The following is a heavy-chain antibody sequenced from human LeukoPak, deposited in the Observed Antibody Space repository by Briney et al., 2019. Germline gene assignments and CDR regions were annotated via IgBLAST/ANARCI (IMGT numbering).Heavy chain of an antibody. CDR3: ARSGIAAAADAFDI. V-gene: IGHV3-74*01. CDR2: INSDGSST. CDR1: GFTFSSYS. Sequence: GGSLRLSCAASGFTFSSYSMNWVRQAPGKGLVWVSRINSDGSSTSYADSVKGRFTISRDNAKNTLYLQMNSLRAEDTAVYYCARSGIAAAADAFDIWGQGTMVTVSS. J-gene: IGHJ3*02. D-gene: IGHD6-13*01.